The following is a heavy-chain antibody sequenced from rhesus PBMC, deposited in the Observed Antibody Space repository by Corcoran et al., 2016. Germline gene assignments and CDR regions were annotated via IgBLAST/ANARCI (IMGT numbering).Heavy chain of an antibody. CDR2: INPYNGNT. J-gene: IGHJ4*01. CDR3: ARGGRVVVLTAYFDY. D-gene: IGHD2-15*01. CDR1: GYTFTDYY. Sequence: QVQLVQSGAEVKKPGSSVKVSCKASGYTFTDYYMNWVRQAPRQGLEWMGWINPYNGNTKDAQQFQGRFTMTKDTSTSTADMELSSLRSEDTAVYYCARGGRVVVLTAYFDYWGQGVLVTVSS. V-gene: IGHV1S2*01.